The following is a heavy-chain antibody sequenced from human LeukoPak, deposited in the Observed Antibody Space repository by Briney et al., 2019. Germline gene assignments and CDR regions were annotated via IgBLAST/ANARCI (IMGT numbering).Heavy chain of an antibody. V-gene: IGHV3-23*01. CDR1: GFTFDSYA. CDR2: ITASADTT. J-gene: IGHJ4*02. Sequence: GGSLRLSCAASGFTFDSYAMSWVRQAPGKGLEWVSAITASADTTYYLDSVKGRFTISRDNSKKTLYLQMNSLRAEDTAVYYCAKDKGNTNYYHGSGVFDFWGQGTLVTVSS. CDR3: AKDKGNTNYYHGSGVFDF. D-gene: IGHD3-22*01.